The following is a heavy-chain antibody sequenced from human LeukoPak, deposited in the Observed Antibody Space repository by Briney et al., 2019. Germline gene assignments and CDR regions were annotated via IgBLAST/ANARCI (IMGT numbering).Heavy chain of an antibody. J-gene: IGHJ1*01. CDR3: ARGGEWELLPAYFQH. V-gene: IGHV3-30-3*01. D-gene: IGHD1-26*01. CDR1: GFTFSSYA. Sequence: GGSLRLSCAASGFTFSSYAMHWVRQAPGKGLEWVAVISYDGSNKYYADSVKGRFTISRDNSKNTLYLQMNSLRAEDTAVYYCARGGEWELLPAYFQHWGQGTLATVSS. CDR2: ISYDGSNK.